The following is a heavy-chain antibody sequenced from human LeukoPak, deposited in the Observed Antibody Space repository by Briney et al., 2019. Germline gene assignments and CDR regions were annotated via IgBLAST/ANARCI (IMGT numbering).Heavy chain of an antibody. CDR2: IYYSGST. CDR1: GGSISSSSW. CDR3: ARCSSTSCYYFGY. Sequence: SETLSLTCAVSGGSISSSSWWSWVRQPPGKGLEWIGYIYYSGSTYYNPSLKSRVTISVDTSKNQFSLKLSSVTAADTAVYYCARCSSTSCYYFGYWGQGTLVTVSS. D-gene: IGHD2-2*01. V-gene: IGHV4-30-4*07. J-gene: IGHJ4*02.